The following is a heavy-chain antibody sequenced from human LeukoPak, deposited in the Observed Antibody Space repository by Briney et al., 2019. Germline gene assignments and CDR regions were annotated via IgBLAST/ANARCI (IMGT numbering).Heavy chain of an antibody. Sequence: PGGSLRLSCAASGFTFSSYAMSWVRQAPGKGLEWVSGISGSGGSTYYADSVKGRFTISRGNSKNTLYLQMNSLRAEDTAAYYCAKDGGGSYSTYAFDIWGQGTMVTVSS. CDR3: AKDGGGSYSTYAFDI. CDR2: ISGSGGST. D-gene: IGHD1-26*01. J-gene: IGHJ3*02. V-gene: IGHV3-23*01. CDR1: GFTFSSYA.